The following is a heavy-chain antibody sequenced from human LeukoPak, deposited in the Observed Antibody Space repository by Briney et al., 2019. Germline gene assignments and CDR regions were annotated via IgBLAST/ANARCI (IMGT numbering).Heavy chain of an antibody. CDR1: GGSISSSSYY. Sequence: KPSETLSLTXTVSGGSISSSSYYWGWIRQPPGKGLEWIGSIYYSGSTYYNPSLKSRVTISVDTSKNQFSLKLSSVTAADTAVYYCARPEQQLVLLGFDYWGQGTLVTVSS. CDR3: ARPEQQLVLLGFDY. V-gene: IGHV4-39*01. D-gene: IGHD6-13*01. CDR2: IYYSGST. J-gene: IGHJ4*02.